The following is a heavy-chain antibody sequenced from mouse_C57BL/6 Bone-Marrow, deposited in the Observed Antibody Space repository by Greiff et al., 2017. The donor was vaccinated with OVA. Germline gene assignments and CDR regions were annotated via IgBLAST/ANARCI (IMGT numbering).Heavy chain of an antibody. CDR3: AREVDSSGYLYYFDY. V-gene: IGHV1-61*01. Sequence: QVQLQQPGAELVKPGASVKLSCKASGYNFTSYWMDWVKQRPGQGLEWIGNIYPSDSETHYNQKFKDKATLTVDKSSSTAYMQLSSLTSEDSAVYYCAREVDSSGYLYYFDYWGQGTTLTVSS. J-gene: IGHJ2*01. D-gene: IGHD3-2*02. CDR2: IYPSDSET. CDR1: GYNFTSYW.